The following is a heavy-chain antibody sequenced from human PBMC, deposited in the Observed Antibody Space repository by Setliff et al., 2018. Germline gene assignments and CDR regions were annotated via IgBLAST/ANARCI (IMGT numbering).Heavy chain of an antibody. CDR3: ARGHPPSDSSGYYYAY. CDR2: INHSGST. Sequence: SETLSLTCAVYSGSFSGYYWSWIRQPPGKGLEWIGEINHSGSTNYNPSLKSXVTISVXXXXXXXXXXXXXXXXADTAVYYCARGHPPSDSSGYYYAYWGQGTLVTVSS. CDR1: SGSFSGYY. J-gene: IGHJ4*02. V-gene: IGHV4-34*01. D-gene: IGHD3-22*01.